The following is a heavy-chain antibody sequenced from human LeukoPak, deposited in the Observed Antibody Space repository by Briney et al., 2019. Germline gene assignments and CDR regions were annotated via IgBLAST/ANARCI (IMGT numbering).Heavy chain of an antibody. D-gene: IGHD4-17*01. J-gene: IGHJ4*02. Sequence: GGSLRLSCAASGFTFSTYAMSWVRQAPGKGLEWVSAIGGSGNNIFYRDSVKGRFTISRDNSKNTLYLQMNRLRADDTAVYYCAKVYGKTDYWGQGTLVTVSS. CDR3: AKVYGKTDY. CDR2: IGGSGNNI. V-gene: IGHV3-23*01. CDR1: GFTFSTYA.